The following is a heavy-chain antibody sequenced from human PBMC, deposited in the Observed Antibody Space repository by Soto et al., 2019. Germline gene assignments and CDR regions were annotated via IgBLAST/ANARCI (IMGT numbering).Heavy chain of an antibody. Sequence: QVHLVQSGAEVKKPGASVKVSCKASGYTFTSYAMHWVRQAPGQRLEWTGWINAGNGNTKYSQKFQGRITITRDTSASTAYMELSSLRSEDTAVYYCARDLYHLFGGLIGSFAYWGQGTLVTVSS. CDR1: GYTFTSYA. J-gene: IGHJ4*02. CDR3: ARDLYHLFGGLIGSFAY. CDR2: INAGNGNT. V-gene: IGHV1-3*01. D-gene: IGHD3-16*02.